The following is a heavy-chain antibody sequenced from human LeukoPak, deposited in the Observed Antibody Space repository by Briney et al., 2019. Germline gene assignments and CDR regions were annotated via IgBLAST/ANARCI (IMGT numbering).Heavy chain of an antibody. CDR1: GVSISSSRW. Sequence: SETLSLTCDVSGVSISSSRWWSWVRQPPGKGLEWIGEGSESGGTKFNPSLKSRVTISADTSKNQFSLKLNSVTAADTAVYYCAKNGQSGFSFDPWGQGTLVTVSS. J-gene: IGHJ5*02. CDR3: AKNGQSGFSFDP. V-gene: IGHV4-4*02. CDR2: GSESGGT. D-gene: IGHD3-3*01.